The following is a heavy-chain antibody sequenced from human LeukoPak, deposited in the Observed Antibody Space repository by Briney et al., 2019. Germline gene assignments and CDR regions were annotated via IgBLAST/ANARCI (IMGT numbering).Heavy chain of an antibody. CDR2: IYYSGST. V-gene: IGHV4-39*01. J-gene: IGHJ6*03. CDR1: GGSISSSSYY. CDR3: ARREGSSYYYYMDV. Sequence: PSETLSLTCTVSGGSISSSSYYWGWIRQPPGKGLEWIGSIYYSGSTYYNPSLKSRVTISVDTSKNQFSLKLSSVTAADTAVYYCARREGSSYYYYMDVWGKGTTVTVSS. D-gene: IGHD5-24*01.